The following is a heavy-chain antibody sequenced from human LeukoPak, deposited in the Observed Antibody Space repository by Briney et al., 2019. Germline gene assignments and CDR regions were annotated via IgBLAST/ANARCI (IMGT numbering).Heavy chain of an antibody. V-gene: IGHV1-2*02. Sequence: ASVKVSCMASGYTFTGYYMHWVRQAPGQGLEWMGWINPNSGGTNYAQKFQGRVTMTRDTSISTAYMELTRLRSDDTAVYYCARDRPPRAFDIWGQGTMVTVSS. CDR3: ARDRPPRAFDI. D-gene: IGHD6-6*01. CDR2: INPNSGGT. J-gene: IGHJ3*02. CDR1: GYTFTGYY.